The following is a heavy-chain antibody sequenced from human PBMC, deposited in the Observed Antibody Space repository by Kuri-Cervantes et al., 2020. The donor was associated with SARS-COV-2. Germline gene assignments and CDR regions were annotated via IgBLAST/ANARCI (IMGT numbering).Heavy chain of an antibody. D-gene: IGHD4-17*01. Sequence: SETLSLTCTVSGGSISSYYWSWIRQPPGKGPEWIGYIYYSGSTNYNPSLKSRVTISVDTSKNQFSLKLSSVTAADTAVYYCARGGYGDYLSWGQGTLVTVSS. V-gene: IGHV4-59*01. CDR3: ARGGYGDYLS. J-gene: IGHJ5*02. CDR1: GGSISSYY. CDR2: IYYSGST.